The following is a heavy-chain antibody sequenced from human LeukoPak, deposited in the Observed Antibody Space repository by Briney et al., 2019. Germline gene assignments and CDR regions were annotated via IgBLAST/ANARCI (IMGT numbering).Heavy chain of an antibody. J-gene: IGHJ6*03. D-gene: IGHD4-17*01. V-gene: IGHV3-7*01. CDR1: GGSFSGYY. CDR3: ARAHGDYVYYYYYMDV. CDR2: IKQDGSEK. Sequence: ETLSLTCAVYGGSFSGYYWSWVRQAPGKGLEWVANIKQDGSEKYYVDSVKGRFTISRDNAKNSLYLQMNSLRAEDTAVYYCARAHGDYVYYYYYMDVWGKGTTVTISS.